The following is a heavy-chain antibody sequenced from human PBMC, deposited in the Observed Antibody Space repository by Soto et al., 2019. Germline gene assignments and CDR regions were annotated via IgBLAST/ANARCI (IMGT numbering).Heavy chain of an antibody. Sequence: QVQLVQSGAEVKKPGASVKVSCKASGYTFTRHYIYWMRQAPGEGLQWMGFINPSGGSPVYPQKLQGTVTMPSDTSTTTVYMELSSLRSEDTGVYYCARSRAPGASDAFDIWGQGTMVTVSS. J-gene: IGHJ3*02. CDR1: GYTFTRHY. D-gene: IGHD2-8*02. V-gene: IGHV1-46*01. CDR2: INPSGGSP. CDR3: ARSRAPGASDAFDI.